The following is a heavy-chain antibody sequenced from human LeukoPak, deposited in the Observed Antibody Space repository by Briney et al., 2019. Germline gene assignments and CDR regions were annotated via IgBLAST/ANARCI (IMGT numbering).Heavy chain of an antibody. J-gene: IGHJ6*02. D-gene: IGHD6-6*01. CDR1: GFTFSSYS. Sequence: GGSLRLSCAASGFTFSSYSMNWLRQAPGKGLEWVSSISSSTSYIYYADSVKGRFTISKDNAKNSLYLQMNSLRAEDTAVYYCARGALEYSSPYYYYYGMDVWGQGTTVTVS. CDR3: ARGALEYSSPYYYYYGMDV. V-gene: IGHV3-21*04. CDR2: ISSSTSYI.